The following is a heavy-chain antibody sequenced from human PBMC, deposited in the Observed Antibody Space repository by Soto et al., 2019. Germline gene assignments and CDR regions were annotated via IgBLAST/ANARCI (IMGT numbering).Heavy chain of an antibody. J-gene: IGHJ4*02. CDR3: ARAPSLTVAPVDY. V-gene: IGHV1-18*01. CDR1: GYTFTSFG. Sequence: QVQLVQSGAEVKTSGASVKVYCKASGYTFTSFGISWVRQAPGQGLEGMGWISAHKGNTNYVQKFQGRGTMTTDTSTSTASMELRSLRSDDTAVYYCARAPSLTVAPVDYWGQGTLVTVSS. CDR2: ISAHKGNT. D-gene: IGHD6-19*01.